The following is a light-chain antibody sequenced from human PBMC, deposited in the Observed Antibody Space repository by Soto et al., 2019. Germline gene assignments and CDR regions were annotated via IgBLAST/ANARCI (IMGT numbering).Light chain of an antibody. CDR3: QQLNSYPRLT. V-gene: IGKV1-9*01. CDR2: AAS. Sequence: DIQLTQSPSFLSASVGDRVTITCRASQGISSYLDWYQQNPGKAPKLLIYAASTLQSGVPSRFSGSGSGTAFTLTISSRQPEDFATYYCQQLNSYPRLTFGGGTKVEIK. J-gene: IGKJ4*01. CDR1: QGISSY.